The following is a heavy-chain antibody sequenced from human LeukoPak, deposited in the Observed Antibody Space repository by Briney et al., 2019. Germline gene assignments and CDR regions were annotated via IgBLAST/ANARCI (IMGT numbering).Heavy chain of an antibody. CDR2: ITSDGSTT. Sequence: GGSLRLSCAASGFTLSTSWMHWVRQAPGKGPVWVSRITSDGSTTIYAESMKGRFTISRDNAKNTLYLQMNSLRAEDTAVYYCARGRGGSYFFDYWGQGTLVTVSS. V-gene: IGHV3-74*01. CDR3: ARGRGGSYFFDY. D-gene: IGHD1-26*01. J-gene: IGHJ4*02. CDR1: GFTLSTSW.